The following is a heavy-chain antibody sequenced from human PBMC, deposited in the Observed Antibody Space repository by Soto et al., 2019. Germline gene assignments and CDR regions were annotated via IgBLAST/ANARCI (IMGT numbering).Heavy chain of an antibody. Sequence: QVQLVQSGAEVKKPGSSVKVSCKASGGTFSSYAISWVRQAPGQGLEWMGGIIPIFGTANYAQKFQGRVTITADESTSTAYMELSSLISADTAVYYCARDAGRTYYDSSGYCFDYWGQGTLVTVSS. CDR3: ARDAGRTYYDSSGYCFDY. J-gene: IGHJ4*02. V-gene: IGHV1-69*01. D-gene: IGHD3-22*01. CDR1: GGTFSSYA. CDR2: IIPIFGTA.